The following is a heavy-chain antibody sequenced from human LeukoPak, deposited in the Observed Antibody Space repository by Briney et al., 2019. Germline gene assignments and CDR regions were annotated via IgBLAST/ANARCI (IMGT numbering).Heavy chain of an antibody. Sequence: GGSLRLSCEASGFTFSTYNMNWVRQAPGKGLEWVSVIRGSDGSTYYADSVKGRFTISRDNSRNTLYLQMNNLRAEDTAVYYCAKGKKGSAITMIVVVRNAEYFQHWGQGTLVTVSS. D-gene: IGHD3-22*01. CDR1: GFTFSTYN. V-gene: IGHV3-23*01. CDR2: IRGSDGST. J-gene: IGHJ1*01. CDR3: AKGKKGSAITMIVVVRNAEYFQH.